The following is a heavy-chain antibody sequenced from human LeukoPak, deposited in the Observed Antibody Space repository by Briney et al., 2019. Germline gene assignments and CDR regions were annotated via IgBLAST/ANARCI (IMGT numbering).Heavy chain of an antibody. CDR3: AKARFPKGYDSSGGFGY. CDR1: GFTFSNYA. CDR2: ISGSDSRT. Sequence: GGSLRLSCAASGFTFSNYAMTWVRQAPGKGLEWVSLISGSDSRTYHADSVKGRFTISRDNSKNTLYLQMDSLRAEDTAVYYCAKARFPKGYDSSGGFGYRGQGTLVTVSS. J-gene: IGHJ4*02. D-gene: IGHD3-22*01. V-gene: IGHV3-23*01.